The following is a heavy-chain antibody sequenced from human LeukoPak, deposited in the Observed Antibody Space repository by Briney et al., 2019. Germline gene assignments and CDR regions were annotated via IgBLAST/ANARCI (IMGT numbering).Heavy chain of an antibody. CDR3: AKDVGKWESLHFFDY. CDR1: GFTFSDSG. Sequence: GTSLRLSCAASGFTFSDSGIHWVRQAPGKGLERVAVISYDGSNKYYGDSVKGRFTISRDNSKNTLYLQMNSLRGDDTAVYYCAKDVGKWESLHFFDYWGQGTLVTVSS. V-gene: IGHV3-30*18. CDR2: ISYDGSNK. J-gene: IGHJ4*02. D-gene: IGHD1-26*01.